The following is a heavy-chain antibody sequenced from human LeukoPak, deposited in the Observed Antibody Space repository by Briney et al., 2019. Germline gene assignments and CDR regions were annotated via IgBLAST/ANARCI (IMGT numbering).Heavy chain of an antibody. CDR2: LSGSGSDI. CDR1: GFTFDDYT. D-gene: IGHD4-17*01. J-gene: IGHJ4*02. V-gene: IGHV3-23*01. Sequence: PGGSLRLSCAASGFTFDDYTMHWVRQAPGKGLEWVSALSGSGSDIHYADSVKGRFTITRDNSKNTLYLQMNSLRAEDTAVYFCAKSPMRTVTTNYFDYWGQGILVTVSS. CDR3: AKSPMRTVTTNYFDY.